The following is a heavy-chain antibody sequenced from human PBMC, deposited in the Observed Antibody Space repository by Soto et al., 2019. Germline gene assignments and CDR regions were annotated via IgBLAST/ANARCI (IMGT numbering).Heavy chain of an antibody. CDR3: ARHYRDIVVVPALYMDV. J-gene: IGHJ6*03. D-gene: IGHD2-2*01. Sequence: GESLKISCKGSGYSFTSYWIGWVRQMPGKGLEWMGIIYPGDSDTRYSPSFQGQVTISADKSISTAYLQWSSLKASDTAMYYCARHYRDIVVVPALYMDVWGKGTTVTVSS. V-gene: IGHV5-51*01. CDR1: GYSFTSYW. CDR2: IYPGDSDT.